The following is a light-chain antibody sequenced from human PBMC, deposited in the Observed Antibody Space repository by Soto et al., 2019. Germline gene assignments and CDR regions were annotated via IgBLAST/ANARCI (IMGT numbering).Light chain of an antibody. J-gene: IGKJ1*01. Sequence: DIQMTQSPSTLSASVGDRVTITCRTSRSISSWLAWYQQKPGKAPKLLIYDASSLESGVPSRFSGSGSGTEFTLTISSLQPDDFATYYCQQYNSYWTFGQGTKV. CDR2: DAS. V-gene: IGKV1-5*01. CDR1: RSISSW. CDR3: QQYNSYWT.